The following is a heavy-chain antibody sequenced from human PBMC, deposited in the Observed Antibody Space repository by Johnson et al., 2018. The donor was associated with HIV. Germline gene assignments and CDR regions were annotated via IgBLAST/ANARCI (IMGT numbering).Heavy chain of an antibody. CDR3: ARLPWGFYTFDI. D-gene: IGHD2-2*02. CDR1: GFTVSSNY. J-gene: IGHJ3*02. Sequence: VQLVESGGGLIQPGGSLRLSCAASGFTVSSNYMSWVRQAPGKGLEWVSIIYGGGRPYYAASVKVRFTISRDNSKNTLYLQMNSLRAEDTAVYYCARLPWGFYTFDIWGQGTMVTVSS. V-gene: IGHV3-53*01. CDR2: IYGGGRP.